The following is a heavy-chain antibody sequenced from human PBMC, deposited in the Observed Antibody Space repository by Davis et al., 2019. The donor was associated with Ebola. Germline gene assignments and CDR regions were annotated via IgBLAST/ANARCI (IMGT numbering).Heavy chain of an antibody. V-gene: IGHV3-7*01. CDR3: ARDLIGSVGESDY. CDR1: GFTFSDYY. D-gene: IGHD3-16*01. Sequence: GESLKISCAASGFTFSDYYMSWIRQAPGKGPEWVAIIKQDGGEKYYVDSVKGRFTISRDNAKNSLYLQMNSLRAEDTAVYYCARDLIGSVGESDYWGQGTLVTVSS. J-gene: IGHJ4*02. CDR2: IKQDGGEK.